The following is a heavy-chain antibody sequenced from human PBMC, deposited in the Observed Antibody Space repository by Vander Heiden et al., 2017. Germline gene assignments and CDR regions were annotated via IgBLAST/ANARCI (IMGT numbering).Heavy chain of an antibody. Sequence: EVQLVQSGGEVKKPGESLKLYCKGSGYSFSTNWIGWVRRVPGKGLEWMGIIYPGDSNPIYGPYFQGQVTISVDKSINTAYLQWSSLKASDTAIYYCGRPFAGSSDNFHYWGQGTLVTVSS. J-gene: IGHJ4*02. CDR1: GYSFSTNW. V-gene: IGHV5-51*01. CDR2: IYPGDSNP. CDR3: GRPFAGSSDNFHY. D-gene: IGHD1-1*01.